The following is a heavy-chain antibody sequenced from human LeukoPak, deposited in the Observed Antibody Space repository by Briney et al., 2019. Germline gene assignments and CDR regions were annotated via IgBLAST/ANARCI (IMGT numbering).Heavy chain of an antibody. CDR1: GGTFSSYA. D-gene: IGHD3-3*01. CDR3: ASGNLTLRFLEWLPFGD. J-gene: IGHJ4*02. Sequence: ASVKVSCKASGGTFSSYAISWVRQAPGQGLEWMGGIIPIFGTANYAQKFQGRVTITTDESTSTAYMELSSLRSEDTAVYYCASGNLTLRFLEWLPFGDWGQGTLVTVSS. CDR2: IIPIFGTA. V-gene: IGHV1-69*05.